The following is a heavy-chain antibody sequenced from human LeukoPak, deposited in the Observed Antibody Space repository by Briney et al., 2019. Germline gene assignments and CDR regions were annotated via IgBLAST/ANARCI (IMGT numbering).Heavy chain of an antibody. Sequence: GGSLRLSCAASGFTFSSYAMSWVRQAPGKGLEWVSAITGSGASTYYADSVKGRFTISRDNSQNTLYLQMNSLRAEDTAVYYCAKDDMDYGYFDYWGQGTLVTVSS. V-gene: IGHV3-23*01. CDR1: GFTFSSYA. D-gene: IGHD4-17*01. CDR2: ITGSGAST. J-gene: IGHJ4*02. CDR3: AKDDMDYGYFDY.